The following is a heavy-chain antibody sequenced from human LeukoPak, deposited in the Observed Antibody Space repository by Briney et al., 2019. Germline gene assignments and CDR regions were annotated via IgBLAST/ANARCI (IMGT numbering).Heavy chain of an antibody. D-gene: IGHD2-8*01. J-gene: IGHJ6*02. CDR1: GFTFSSYG. V-gene: IGHV3-30*18. CDR2: ISYDGSNK. CDR3: AKDLGVLLSGMDV. Sequence: GGSLRLSCAASGFTFSSYGMHRVRQAPGKGLEWVAVISYDGSNKYYADSVKGRFTISRDNSKNTLYLQMNSLRAEDTAVYYCAKDLGVLLSGMDVWGQGTTVTVSS.